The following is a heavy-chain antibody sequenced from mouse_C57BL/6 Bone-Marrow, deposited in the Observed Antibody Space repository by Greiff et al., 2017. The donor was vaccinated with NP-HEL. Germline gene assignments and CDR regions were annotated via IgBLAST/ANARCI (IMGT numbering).Heavy chain of an antibody. CDR2: INPNNGGT. J-gene: IGHJ1*03. CDR1: GYTFTDYN. D-gene: IGHD2-1*01. Sequence: VQLQQSGPELVKPGASVKIPCKASGYTFTDYNMDWVKQSHGQSLEWIGDINPNNGGTIYNQKFKGKATLTVDKSSSTAYMELRSLTSEDTAVYYCAREIYDGYWYFDVWGTGTTVTVSS. V-gene: IGHV1-18*01. CDR3: AREIYDGYWYFDV.